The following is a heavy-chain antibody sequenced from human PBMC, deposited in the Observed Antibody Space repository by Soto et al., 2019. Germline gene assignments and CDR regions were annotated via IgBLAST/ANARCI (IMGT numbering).Heavy chain of an antibody. V-gene: IGHV3-49*03. J-gene: IGHJ4*02. CDR1: GFTFGDYA. Sequence: HPWGSLRLSCTASGFTFGDYAMSWFRRAPGKGLEWVGFIRSKAYGGTTEYAASVKGRFTISRDDSKSIAYLQMNSLKTEDTAVYYCTRAPITMIVVAPDYWGQGTLVTVSS. CDR2: IRSKAYGGTT. CDR3: TRAPITMIVVAPDY. D-gene: IGHD3-22*01.